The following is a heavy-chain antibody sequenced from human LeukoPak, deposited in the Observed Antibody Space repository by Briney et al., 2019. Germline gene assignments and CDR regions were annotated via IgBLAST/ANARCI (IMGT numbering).Heavy chain of an antibody. CDR1: GFTFSSYA. CDR3: AKVATSSSSSLDY. Sequence: GGSLRLSCAASGFTFSSYAMHWVRQAPGKGLEWVAFIRYDGSNKYYADSVKGRFTISRENSKNTLYLQMNSLRAEDTAVYYCAKVATSSSSSLDYWGQGTLVTVSS. D-gene: IGHD6-6*01. CDR2: IRYDGSNK. J-gene: IGHJ4*02. V-gene: IGHV3-30*02.